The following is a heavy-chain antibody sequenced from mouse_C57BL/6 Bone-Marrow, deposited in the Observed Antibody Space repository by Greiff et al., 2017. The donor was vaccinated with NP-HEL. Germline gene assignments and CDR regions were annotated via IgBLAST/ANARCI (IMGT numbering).Heavy chain of an antibody. Sequence: QVQLQQPGADLVKPGASVKLSCKASGYTFTSYWMHWVKQRPGRGLEWIGRIDPNSGGNKFNEKFKTKATLTVDKPSSTAYMQLSSLTSEDSAVYYCARYYYGSRGWYFDVWGTGTTVTVSS. D-gene: IGHD1-1*01. CDR2: IDPNSGGN. CDR1: GYTFTSYW. V-gene: IGHV1-72*01. J-gene: IGHJ1*03. CDR3: ARYYYGSRGWYFDV.